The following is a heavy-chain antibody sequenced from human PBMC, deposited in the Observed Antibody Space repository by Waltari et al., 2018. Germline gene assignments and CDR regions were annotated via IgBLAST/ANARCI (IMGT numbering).Heavy chain of an antibody. D-gene: IGHD2-8*01. CDR3: ASDPSIGSNLYRYFDF. V-gene: IGHV3-48*01. CDR1: GLPFISHA. CDR2: SSRSGGAI. J-gene: IGHJ4*02. Sequence: EVQLVESGGGLVQPGGSLRLSCAASGLPFISHAMHWDRQAPGRVLEWVSYSSRSGGAINDADSVKGRFTISRDNAKNSLYLQMNSLRADDTAVYYCASDPSIGSNLYRYFDFWGQGTLVTVSS.